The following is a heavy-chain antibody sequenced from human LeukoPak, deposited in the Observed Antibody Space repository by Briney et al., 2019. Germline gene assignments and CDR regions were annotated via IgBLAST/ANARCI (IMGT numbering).Heavy chain of an antibody. CDR1: GGSISSSSDY. V-gene: IGHV4-39*01. J-gene: IGHJ5*02. D-gene: IGHD3-3*01. Sequence: SETLSLTCTVSGGSISSSSDYWGWIRQPPRKGQEWIGTNYNTGDPYYNPSLKSRVTISVDTSKNQFSLKLSSVDAAVTAVYYCARRLRFFLNWFDPWGQGTLVTVSS. CDR2: NYNTGDP. CDR3: ARRLRFFLNWFDP.